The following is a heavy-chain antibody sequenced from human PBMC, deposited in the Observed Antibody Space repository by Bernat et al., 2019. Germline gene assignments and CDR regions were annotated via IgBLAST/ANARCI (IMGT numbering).Heavy chain of an antibody. CDR3: AKAALGWFGELSAFDP. CDR1: GFTFSSYA. D-gene: IGHD3-10*01. CDR2: ISGSGGST. V-gene: IGHV3-23*01. J-gene: IGHJ5*02. Sequence: EVQLLESGGGLVQPGGSLRLSCAASGFTFSSYAMSWVRQAPGKGLEWVSAISGSGGSTYYADSVKGRFTISRDNSKNTLYLQMNSLRAEDTAVYYCAKAALGWFGELSAFDPWGQGTLVTVSS.